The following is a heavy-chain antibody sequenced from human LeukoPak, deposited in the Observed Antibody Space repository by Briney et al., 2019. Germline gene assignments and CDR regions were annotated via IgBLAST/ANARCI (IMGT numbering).Heavy chain of an antibody. CDR1: AGSISSSSYY. Sequence: SETLSLTCTVSAGSISSSSYYWGWIRQPPGKGLEWIGSIYYSGSTYYNPSLKSRVTISVDTSKNQFSLKLSSVTAADTAVYYCPSYYDSSCYQMGFDAFDIWRQGTMVTVSS. J-gene: IGHJ3*02. V-gene: IGHV4-39*01. CDR3: PSYYDSSCYQMGFDAFDI. D-gene: IGHD3-22*01. CDR2: IYYSGST.